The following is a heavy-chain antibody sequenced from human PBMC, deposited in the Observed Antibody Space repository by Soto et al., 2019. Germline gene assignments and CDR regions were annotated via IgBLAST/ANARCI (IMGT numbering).Heavy chain of an antibody. J-gene: IGHJ6*02. CDR1: GFTFSSYW. CDR2: IKQDGSEK. D-gene: IGHD3-3*01. CDR3: ARVRRDRYYDWVDMDV. Sequence: EVQLVESGGGLVQPGGSLRLSCAASGFTFSSYWMSWVRQAPGKGLEWVANIKQDGSEKYYVDSVKGRFTISRDNAKNSLYLQMNSLRAEDTAVYYCARVRRDRYYDWVDMDVWGQGTTVTVSS. V-gene: IGHV3-7*03.